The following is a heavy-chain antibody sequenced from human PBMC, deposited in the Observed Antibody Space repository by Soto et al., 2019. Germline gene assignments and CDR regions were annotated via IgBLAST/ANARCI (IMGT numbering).Heavy chain of an antibody. CDR1: GGSVSSGSYY. Sequence: SETLSLTCTVSGGSVSSGSYYWSWIRQPPGKGLEGIGYIYYSGSTNYNPSLKSRVTISVYTSKNQFSLKLSSVTAADTAVYYCARVSLQGYGSGSYSSYHGMEVWGQGTTVT. V-gene: IGHV4-61*01. CDR3: ARVSLQGYGSGSYSSYHGMEV. D-gene: IGHD3-10*01. J-gene: IGHJ6*02. CDR2: IYYSGST.